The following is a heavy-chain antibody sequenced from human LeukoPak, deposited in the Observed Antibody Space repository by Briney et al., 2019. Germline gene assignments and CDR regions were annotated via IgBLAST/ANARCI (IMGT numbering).Heavy chain of an antibody. CDR3: AKEGVIGFDY. Sequence: PGGSLRLSCAASGFTFSSYWMHWVRQAPGKGLEWVSSISSSSSYIYYADSVKGRFTISRDNAKNSLYLQMNSLRAEDTAVYYCAKEGVIGFDYWGQGTLVTVSS. CDR2: ISSSSSYI. D-gene: IGHD3-16*02. J-gene: IGHJ4*02. CDR1: GFTFSSYW. V-gene: IGHV3-21*01.